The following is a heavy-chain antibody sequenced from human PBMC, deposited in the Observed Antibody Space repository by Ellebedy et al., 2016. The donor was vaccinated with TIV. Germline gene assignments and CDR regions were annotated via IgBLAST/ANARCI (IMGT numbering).Heavy chain of an antibody. J-gene: IGHJ5*02. CDR3: TREFGSGSYPRFDP. CDR2: ISRSSNFI. V-gene: IGHV3-21*01. CDR1: GFTFSSYS. D-gene: IGHD3-10*01. Sequence: GESLKISCAASGFTFSSYSMNWVRQAPGKGLEWVSSISRSSNFIYYADSVKGRFTISRDNAKNSLYLQMNSLRAKDAAIYYCTREFGSGSYPRFDPWGQGTLVTVSS.